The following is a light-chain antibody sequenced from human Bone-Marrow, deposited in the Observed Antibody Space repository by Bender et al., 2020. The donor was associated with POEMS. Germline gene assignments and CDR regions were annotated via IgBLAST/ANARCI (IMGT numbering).Light chain of an antibody. V-gene: IGLV2-23*01. Sequence: GVSNRFSGSKSGNTASLTISGLQADDEADYYCCSFARSGNWVFGGGTKVTVL. CDR3: CSFARSGNWV. J-gene: IGLJ3*02.